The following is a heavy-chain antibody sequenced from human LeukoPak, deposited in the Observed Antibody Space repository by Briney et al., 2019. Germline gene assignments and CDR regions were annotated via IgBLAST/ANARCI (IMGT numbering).Heavy chain of an antibody. CDR2: ISGSGGST. CDR3: AKSAVAVGLGAFDV. D-gene: IGHD3-16*01. V-gene: IGHV3-23*01. Sequence: PGGSLRLSCAASGFTFSGYAMSWVRQAPGKGLEWVSAISGSGGSTYYADSVKGRFTISRDNSKNTLYLQMNSLRLEDTAVYYCAKSAVAVGLGAFDVWGRGTVVTVSS. J-gene: IGHJ3*01. CDR1: GFTFSGYA.